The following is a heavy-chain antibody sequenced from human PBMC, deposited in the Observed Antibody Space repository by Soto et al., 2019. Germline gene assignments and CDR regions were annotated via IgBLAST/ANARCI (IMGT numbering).Heavy chain of an antibody. CDR2: ISSSSSYI. Sequence: PGGSLRLSCAASGFTFSSYSMNWVRQAPGKGPEWVSSISSSSSYIYYADSVKGRFTISRDNAKNSLYLQMNSLRAEDTAVYYCAMISLYDYIWGSPDYWGQGTLVTVSS. CDR1: GFTFSSYS. CDR3: AMISLYDYIWGSPDY. J-gene: IGHJ4*02. V-gene: IGHV3-21*01. D-gene: IGHD3-16*01.